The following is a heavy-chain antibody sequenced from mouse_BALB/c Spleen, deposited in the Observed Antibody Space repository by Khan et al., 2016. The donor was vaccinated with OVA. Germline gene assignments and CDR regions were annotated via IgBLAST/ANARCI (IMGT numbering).Heavy chain of an antibody. V-gene: IGHV1-7*01. CDR3: SRRGLRWDFDY. Sequence: VQLQESGAELAKPGASVKMSCKASGYTFINYWILWVKQRPGQGLEWIGYINPSTAYTEYNQNFKDKATLTADKSSRTAYMQLSSLTSEDSAVYYFSRRGLRWDFDYWGQGNTLTVSS. J-gene: IGHJ2*01. CDR2: INPSTAYT. D-gene: IGHD1-1*01. CDR1: GYTFINYW.